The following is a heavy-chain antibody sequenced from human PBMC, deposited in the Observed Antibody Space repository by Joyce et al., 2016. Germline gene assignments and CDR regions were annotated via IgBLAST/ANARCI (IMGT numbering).Heavy chain of an antibody. Sequence: QVFLEQSGAEVKKPGSSVKVSCKASGGTFSSQTINWRRQAPGQGLEWRGGIIPIFATTNYAQKFQGRVAITADDSTATTSLELSSLRSDDTAVYYCARGRGATIGRDLQFWGQGTRLTVSS. V-gene: IGHV1-69*01. D-gene: IGHD5-24*01. J-gene: IGHJ1*01. CDR2: IIPIFATT. CDR3: ARGRGATIGRDLQF. CDR1: GGTFSSQT.